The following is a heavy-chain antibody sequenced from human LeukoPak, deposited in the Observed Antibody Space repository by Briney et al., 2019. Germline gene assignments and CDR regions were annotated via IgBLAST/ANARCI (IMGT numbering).Heavy chain of an antibody. D-gene: IGHD1-26*01. CDR3: ARVEVGATRLAAFDY. CDR1: GFTFSSYS. Sequence: GGSLRLSCAASGFTFSSYSMNWVRQAPGKGLEWVSYISSSSSTIYYADSVKGRFTISRDNAKNSLYLQMNSLRDEDTAVYYCARVEVGATRLAAFDYWGQGTLVTVSS. J-gene: IGHJ4*02. CDR2: ISSSSSTI. V-gene: IGHV3-48*02.